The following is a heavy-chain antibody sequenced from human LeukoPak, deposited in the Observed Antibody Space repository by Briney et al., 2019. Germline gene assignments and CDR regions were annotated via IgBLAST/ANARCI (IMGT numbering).Heavy chain of an antibody. CDR3: ARRRIFLNAVAFDP. CDR2: IYTSGST. D-gene: IGHD6-19*01. V-gene: IGHV4-61*02. CDR1: GDSITSGSYY. J-gene: IGHJ5*02. Sequence: PSETLSLTSTVSGDSITSGSYYWTWIRQPAGKGLEWIGRIYTSGSTNYNPSLKSRVTISVDTSKNQFSLKLSSVTAADTAVYYCARRRIFLNAVAFDPWGQGTLVTVSS.